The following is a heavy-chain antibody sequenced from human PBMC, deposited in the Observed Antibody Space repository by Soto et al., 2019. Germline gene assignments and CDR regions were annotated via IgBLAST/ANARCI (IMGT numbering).Heavy chain of an antibody. Sequence: PGGSLRLSCAASGFTFSSYGMHWVRQAPGKGLEWVAVISYDGSNKYYADSVKGRFTISRDNSKNTLYLQMNSLRAEDTAVYYCAKVPYYYDSSGPFDYWGQGTLVTVSS. J-gene: IGHJ4*02. CDR3: AKVPYYYDSSGPFDY. V-gene: IGHV3-30*18. D-gene: IGHD3-22*01. CDR2: ISYDGSNK. CDR1: GFTFSSYG.